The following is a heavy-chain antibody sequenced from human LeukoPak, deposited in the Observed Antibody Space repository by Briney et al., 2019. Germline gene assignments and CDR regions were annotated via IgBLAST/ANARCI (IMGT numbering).Heavy chain of an antibody. CDR2: ISMSNFYI. V-gene: IGHV3-21*01. J-gene: IGHJ6*03. Sequence: GGSLRLSCVASGFSFSSYSMNWVRQAPGKGLEWVASISMSNFYIYYADSVKGRFTISRDNTKNSLYLQMNSLRADDTAVYYCASDPSPRTSYYCYYMDVWGKGTTVTVSS. D-gene: IGHD2-2*01. CDR1: GFSFSSYS. CDR3: ASDPSPRTSYYCYYMDV.